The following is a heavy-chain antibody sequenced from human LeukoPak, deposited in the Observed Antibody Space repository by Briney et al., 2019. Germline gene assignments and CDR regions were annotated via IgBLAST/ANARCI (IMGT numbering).Heavy chain of an antibody. Sequence: SETLSLTCSVCGGSISSYYWIWIRQPPGKGLEGLGYIYYSGSTNYNPSLKSRVTISVDTSKNQFSMKLSSVTAEATVEYYSARAAAAAGNKRTNYYYGMDVWGQGTTVTVSS. V-gene: IGHV4-59*01. CDR1: GGSISSYY. J-gene: IGHJ6*02. D-gene: IGHD6-13*01. CDR2: IYYSGST. CDR3: ARAAAAAGNKRTNYYYGMDV.